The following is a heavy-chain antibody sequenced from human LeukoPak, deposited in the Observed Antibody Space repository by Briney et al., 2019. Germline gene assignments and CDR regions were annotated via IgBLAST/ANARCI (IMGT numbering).Heavy chain of an antibody. Sequence: SGGSLRLSWAASGFIFSTYNMNWVRQAPGKGLEWVSSMTSSSGDIYYADSVKGRFTISGDNAMNSVYLHMNSLRAEDTAVYYCARSAESAISATTFDYWGQGALVTVSS. CDR1: GFIFSTYN. CDR2: MTSSSGDI. D-gene: IGHD5-12*01. V-gene: IGHV3-21*01. J-gene: IGHJ4*02. CDR3: ARSAESAISATTFDY.